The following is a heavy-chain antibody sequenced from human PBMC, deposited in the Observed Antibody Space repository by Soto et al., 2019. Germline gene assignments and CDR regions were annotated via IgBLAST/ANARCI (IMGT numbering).Heavy chain of an antibody. CDR1: GGSISSGGYS. V-gene: IGHV4-31*03. CDR3: ARGREGLAAAGTCLFDY. J-gene: IGHJ4*02. Sequence: SVTLSRTCTVSGGSISSGGYSWSWIRQHPGKGLEWIGYIYYSGSTYYNPSLKSRVTISVDTSKNQFSLKLSSVTAVDTAVYSCARGREGLAAAGTCLFDYWGQGTLGTVSS. CDR2: IYYSGST. D-gene: IGHD6-13*01.